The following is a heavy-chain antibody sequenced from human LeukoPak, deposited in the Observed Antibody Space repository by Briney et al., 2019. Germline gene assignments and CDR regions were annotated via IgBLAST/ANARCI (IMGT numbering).Heavy chain of an antibody. Sequence: SETLSLTCTVSGGSISSGGYYWSWIRQPPGKGLEWIGEINHSGSTNYNPSLKSRVTISVDTSKNQFSLKLSSVTAADTAAYYCARWSTVVTRSFDYWGQGTLVTVSS. CDR2: INHSGST. V-gene: IGHV4-39*07. CDR3: ARWSTVVTRSFDY. D-gene: IGHD4-23*01. CDR1: GGSISSGGYY. J-gene: IGHJ4*02.